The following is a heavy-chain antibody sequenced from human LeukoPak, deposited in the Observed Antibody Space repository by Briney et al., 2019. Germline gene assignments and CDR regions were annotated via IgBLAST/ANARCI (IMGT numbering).Heavy chain of an antibody. Sequence: SETLSLTCTVSGGSISSYYWNWIRQPPGKGLEWIGYIYYSGSTNYNPSLKSRVTISVDTSKNQFSLKLSSVTAADTAVYYCARWGVSSGSYHWYFDLWGRGTLVTVSS. CDR1: GGSISSYY. V-gene: IGHV4-59*01. J-gene: IGHJ2*01. CDR3: ARWGVSSGSYHWYFDL. CDR2: IYYSGST. D-gene: IGHD1-26*01.